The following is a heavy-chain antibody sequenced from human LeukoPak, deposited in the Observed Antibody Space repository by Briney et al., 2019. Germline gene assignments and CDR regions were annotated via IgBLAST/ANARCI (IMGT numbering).Heavy chain of an antibody. V-gene: IGHV4-59*01. CDR1: GASINTYY. J-gene: IGHJ4*02. D-gene: IGHD3-10*01. CDR3: ARVLRPMASQYYFDY. CDR2: IYYSGTT. Sequence: PSETLSLTCTVSGASINTYYWSWIPQPPGKGLEWIGYIYYSGTTSYNPSLKTRVTISIDTSKNQFSLKLSSETAADTAVYYCARVLRPMASQYYFDYWGQGTLVTVSS.